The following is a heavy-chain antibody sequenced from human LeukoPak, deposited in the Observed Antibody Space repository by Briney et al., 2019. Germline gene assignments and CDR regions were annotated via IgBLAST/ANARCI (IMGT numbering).Heavy chain of an antibody. CDR2: IIPIFATT. J-gene: IGHJ6*03. CDR3: AICDIAVIRYGYYMDV. D-gene: IGHD2-15*01. Sequence: ASVKVSCKPSGGTFSSYAFTWVRQAPGQGLEWMGGIIPIFATTNYAQRFQYRLTISADTSTNTTYMELNRLGSEDTAVYYCAICDIAVIRYGYYMDVWGKGTSVTVSS. V-gene: IGHV1-69*06. CDR1: GGTFSSYA.